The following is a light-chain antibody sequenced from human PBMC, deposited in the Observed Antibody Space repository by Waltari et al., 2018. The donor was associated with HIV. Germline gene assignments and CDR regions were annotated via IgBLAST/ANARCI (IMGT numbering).Light chain of an antibody. CDR1: GSDVGTYNF. V-gene: IGLV2-23*01. CDR3: CSYAVSSTSVI. Sequence: QSALTQPASVSGSPGQSITISCTGTGSDVGTYNFVPCYQQSPGKAPKLIIYEGSKRPSWISNRFSGSQSGNTASLTISGLQAEDEADYYCCSYAVSSTSVIFGGGTKLTVL. CDR2: EGS. J-gene: IGLJ2*01.